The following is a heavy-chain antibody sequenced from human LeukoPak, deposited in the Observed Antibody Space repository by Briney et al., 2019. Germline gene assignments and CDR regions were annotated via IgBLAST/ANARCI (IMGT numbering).Heavy chain of an antibody. CDR1: GGSISSSSYY. CDR3: ASGYYYDSSGYLN. Sequence: SEALSLTCTVSGGSISSSSYYWGWIRQPPGKGLEWIGSIYYSGSTYYNPSLKSRVTISVDTSKNQFSLKLSSVTAADTAVYYCASGYYYDSSGYLNWGQGTLVTVSS. J-gene: IGHJ4*02. CDR2: IYYSGST. D-gene: IGHD3-22*01. V-gene: IGHV4-39*01.